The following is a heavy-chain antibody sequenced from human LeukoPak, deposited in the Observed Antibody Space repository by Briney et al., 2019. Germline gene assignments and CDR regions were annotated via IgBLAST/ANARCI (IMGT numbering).Heavy chain of an antibody. Sequence: SETLSLTCTVSGGSISNSNYYWGWIRQPPGKGLEWIGSIYYSGSTYYNPSLKSRVTISVDTSKSQFSLNLSSATATDTAIYYCARHRSSGSWPSGGYFDYWGQGTLVTVSS. CDR2: IYYSGST. J-gene: IGHJ4*02. CDR1: GGSISNSNYY. D-gene: IGHD2-15*01. V-gene: IGHV4-39*01. CDR3: ARHRSSGSWPSGGYFDY.